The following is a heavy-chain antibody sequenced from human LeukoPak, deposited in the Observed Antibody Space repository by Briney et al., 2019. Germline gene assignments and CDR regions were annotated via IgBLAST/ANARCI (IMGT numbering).Heavy chain of an antibody. V-gene: IGHV5-51*01. J-gene: IGHJ2*01. CDR2: IYPGDSDT. CDR3: ARIATGIAVADVTRYFDL. CDR1: GYSFTSYW. D-gene: IGHD6-19*01. Sequence: GESLKISCKGSGYSFTSYWIGWVRQMPGKGLEWMGIIYPGDSDTRYSPSFQGQVTISADKSISTAYLQWSSLKASDTAMYYCARIATGIAVADVTRYFDLWGRGTLVTVSS.